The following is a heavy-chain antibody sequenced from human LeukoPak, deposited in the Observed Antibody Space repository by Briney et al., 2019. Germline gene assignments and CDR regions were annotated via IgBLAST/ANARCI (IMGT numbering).Heavy chain of an antibody. J-gene: IGHJ2*01. CDR3: ATEVVLSRSPTRQYWYFDL. Sequence: GGSLRLSCTASGFIFSDHYMDWVRQAPGKGLEWVSYISSSSSSTIYYADSVKGRFTISRDNAKNSLYLQMNSLRAEDTAVYYCATEVVLSRSPTRQYWYFDLWGRGNLVTVSS. D-gene: IGHD2/OR15-2a*01. V-gene: IGHV3-48*01. CDR1: GFIFSDHY. CDR2: ISSSSSSTI.